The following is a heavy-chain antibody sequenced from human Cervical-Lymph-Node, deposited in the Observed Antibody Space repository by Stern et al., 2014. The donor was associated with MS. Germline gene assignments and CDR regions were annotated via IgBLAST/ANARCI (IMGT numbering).Heavy chain of an antibody. CDR3: ARGATQAFDP. V-gene: IGHV4-59*01. CDR2: IYYSGST. Sequence: VQLVESGPGLVKPSETLSLTCTVSGGSISSYYWSWIRQPPGKGLEWIGYIYYSGSTNYNPSLKSRVTISVDPSKNQFSLKLSSVSAARTGVCYCARGATQAFDPWGEGTLVTVSS. CDR1: GGSISSYY. J-gene: IGHJ5*02.